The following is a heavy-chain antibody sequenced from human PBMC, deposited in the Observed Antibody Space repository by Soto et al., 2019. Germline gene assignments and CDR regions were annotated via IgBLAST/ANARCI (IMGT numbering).Heavy chain of an antibody. J-gene: IGHJ3*02. Sequence: ASVKVSCKASGYTFTSYGISWVRQAPGQGLEWMGWISAYNGNTNYAQKLQGRVTMTTDTSTSTAYMELRSLRSDDTAVYYCARAPPSYYYDSSGPAPAFHIWGQGTMVTV. V-gene: IGHV1-18*01. CDR1: GYTFTSYG. D-gene: IGHD3-22*01. CDR3: ARAPPSYYYDSSGPAPAFHI. CDR2: ISAYNGNT.